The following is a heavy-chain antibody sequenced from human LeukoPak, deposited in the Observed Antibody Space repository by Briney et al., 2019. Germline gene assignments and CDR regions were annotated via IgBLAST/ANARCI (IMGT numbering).Heavy chain of an antibody. J-gene: IGHJ6*02. D-gene: IGHD6-19*01. CDR3: ARDVHSSGWGRPYYYYGMDV. Sequence: SETLSLTCAVHGGSFSDYYWSWIRQPPGKGLEWIGEINHSGSTNYNPSLKSRVTISVDTSKNQFPLKLSSVTAADTAVYYCARDVHSSGWGRPYYYYGMDVWGQGTTVTVSS. V-gene: IGHV4-34*01. CDR1: GGSFSDYY. CDR2: INHSGST.